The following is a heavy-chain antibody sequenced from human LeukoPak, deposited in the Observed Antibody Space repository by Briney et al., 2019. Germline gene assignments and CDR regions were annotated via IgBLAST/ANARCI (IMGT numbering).Heavy chain of an antibody. CDR2: ISYDGSNK. V-gene: IGHV3-30*18. CDR1: GFTFSSYG. CDR3: AKAKGRAWYYYGMDV. D-gene: IGHD3-10*01. J-gene: IGHJ6*04. Sequence: GGSLRLSCAASGFTFSSYGMHWVRQAPGKGLEWVAVISYDGSNKYYADSVKGRFTISRDNSKNTLYLQMNSLRAEDTAVYYCAKAKGRAWYYYGMDVWGKGTTVTVSS.